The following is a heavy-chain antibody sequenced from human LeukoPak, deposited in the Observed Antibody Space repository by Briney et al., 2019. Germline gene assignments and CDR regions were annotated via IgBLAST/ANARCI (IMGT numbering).Heavy chain of an antibody. Sequence: PETLSLTCTVSGGSISSYYWSWIRQPPGKGLEWIGYIYYSGSTNYNPSLKSRVTISVDTSKNQFSLKLSSVTAADTAVYYCARSTVTTPGLLNYWGQGTLVTVSS. J-gene: IGHJ4*02. D-gene: IGHD4-11*01. CDR2: IYYSGST. CDR3: ARSTVTTPGLLNY. V-gene: IGHV4-59*01. CDR1: GGSISSYY.